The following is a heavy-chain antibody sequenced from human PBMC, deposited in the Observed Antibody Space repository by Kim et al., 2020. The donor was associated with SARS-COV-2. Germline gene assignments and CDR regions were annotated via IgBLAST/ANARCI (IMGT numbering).Heavy chain of an antibody. J-gene: IGHJ2*01. CDR3: ARGVMIFGVVIFFVVWY. CDR1: GGSISSSNW. V-gene: IGHV4-4*02. CDR2: IYHSGST. D-gene: IGHD3-3*01. Sequence: SETLSLTCAVSGGSISSSNWWCWLRQPPGRGLEWIGEIYHSGSTNYHPSLKSLVTISVDTSKNQFSLKLSSVTAADTAVYYCARGVMIFGVVIFFVVWY.